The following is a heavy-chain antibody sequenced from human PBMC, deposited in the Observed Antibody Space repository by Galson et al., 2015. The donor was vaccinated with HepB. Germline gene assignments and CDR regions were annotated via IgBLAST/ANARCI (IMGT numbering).Heavy chain of an antibody. CDR3: ARSLSNIAVNFDH. D-gene: IGHD6-19*01. J-gene: IGHJ4*02. CDR2: INPSVGGT. CDR1: GYTFTSYY. V-gene: IGHV1-46*01. Sequence: SVKVSCKASGYTFTSYYIHWVRQAPGQGLEWMGIINPSVGGTRYAQKFQGRVTMTRDTSTSTVYMELSSLRSDDTAVYYCARSLSNIAVNFDHWAQGTLVTVSS.